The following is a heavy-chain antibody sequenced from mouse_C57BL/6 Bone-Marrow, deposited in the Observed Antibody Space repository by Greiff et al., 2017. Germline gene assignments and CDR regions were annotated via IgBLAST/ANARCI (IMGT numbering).Heavy chain of an antibody. CDR2: ISSGSSTI. CDR1: GFTFSDYG. Sequence: EVMLVEPGGGLVKPGGSLKLSCAASGFTFSDYGMHWVRQAPEKGLEWVAYISSGSSTIYYADTVKGRFTISRDNAKNTLFLQMTSLRSEDTAMYYCARTGYYCGSSYPWYFDVWGTGTTVTVSS. V-gene: IGHV5-17*01. CDR3: ARTGYYCGSSYPWYFDV. D-gene: IGHD1-1*01. J-gene: IGHJ1*03.